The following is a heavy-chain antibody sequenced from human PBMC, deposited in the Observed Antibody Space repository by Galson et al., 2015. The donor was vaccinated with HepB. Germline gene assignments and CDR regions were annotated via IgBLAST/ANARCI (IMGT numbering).Heavy chain of an antibody. CDR1: GYTFTSYD. Sequence: SVKVSCKASGYTFTSYDINWVRQATGQGLEWMGWMNPNSGNTGYAQKFQGRVTTTRNTSISTAYMELSSLRSEDTAVYYCAYSPGEDDAFDIWGQGTMVTVSS. D-gene: IGHD3-10*01. V-gene: IGHV1-8*01. J-gene: IGHJ3*02. CDR2: MNPNSGNT. CDR3: AYSPGEDDAFDI.